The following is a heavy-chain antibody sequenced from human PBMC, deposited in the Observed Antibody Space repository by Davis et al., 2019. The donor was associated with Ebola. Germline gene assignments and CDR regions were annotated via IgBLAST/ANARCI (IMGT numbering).Heavy chain of an antibody. Sequence: AASVKVSCKASGGTFSSYAISWVRQAPGQGLEWMGEIIPIFDTTNYAQKFQGRVTITADESTSTAYMELSSLRSEDSAVYYCARVSGSSGWYDCGQGTLVTVSS. J-gene: IGHJ4*02. V-gene: IGHV1-69*13. CDR3: ARVSGSSGWYD. CDR2: IIPIFDTT. CDR1: GGTFSSYA. D-gene: IGHD6-19*01.